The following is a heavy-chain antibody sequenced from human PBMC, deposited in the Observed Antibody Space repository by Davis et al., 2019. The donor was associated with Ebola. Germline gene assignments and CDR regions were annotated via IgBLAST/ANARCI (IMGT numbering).Heavy chain of an antibody. CDR3: ASLRRTITGMDDAFDI. D-gene: IGHD2-8*02. CDR1: GYSFSRYW. CDR2: IFPSDSDT. Sequence: GESLKISCKGSGYSFSRYWIGWVRQMPGKGLEWMGIIFPSDSDTRYNPSFQGQVTMSVDRSISTAYLQWSSLKASDTGMYYCASLRRTITGMDDAFDIWGQGTMVTVSS. J-gene: IGHJ3*02. V-gene: IGHV5-51*01.